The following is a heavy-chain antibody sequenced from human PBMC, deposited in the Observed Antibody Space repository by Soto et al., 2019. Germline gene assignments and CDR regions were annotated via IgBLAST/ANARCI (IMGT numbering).Heavy chain of an antibody. J-gene: IGHJ6*02. CDR3: ARERLDTAMVTYYYYYVMDV. CDR1: GYTFTSYY. V-gene: IGHV1-46*01. CDR2: INPSGGST. D-gene: IGHD5-18*01. Sequence: QVQLVQSGAEVKKPGASVNVSCKASGYTFTSYYMHCVRQAPGQGLEWMGIINPSGGSTSYAQKFQGIVTMTRDTSTSTVYMELNSLRSADTAVYYCARERLDTAMVTYYYYYVMDVWSQGTTVTVSS.